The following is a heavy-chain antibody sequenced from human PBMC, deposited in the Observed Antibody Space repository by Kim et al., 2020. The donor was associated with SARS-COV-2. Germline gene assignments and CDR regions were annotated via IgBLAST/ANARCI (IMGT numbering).Heavy chain of an antibody. V-gene: IGHV3-53*04. D-gene: IGHD3-9*01. CDR3: ARAPRHYDILTGLTWGMDV. J-gene: IGHJ6*02. Sequence: GGSLRLSCAASGFTVSSNYMSWVRQAPGKGLEWVSVIYSGGSTYYADSVKGRFTISRHNSKNTLYLQMHSLRAEDTTVYYCARAPRHYDILTGLTWGMDVCGQGKTVTVS. CDR2: IYSGGST. CDR1: GFTVSSNY.